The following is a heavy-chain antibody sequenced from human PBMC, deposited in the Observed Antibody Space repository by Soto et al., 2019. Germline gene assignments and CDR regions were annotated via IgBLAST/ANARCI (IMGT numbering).Heavy chain of an antibody. Sequence: EVQLLESGGGLVQPGGSLRLSCAASGFTFSSYAMRWVRQAPVKGLEWVSAISGSGGSTYYADSVKGRFTISRENSKNTLYLHMNRMRAEDTAVYYCARRGSGSYYDYWGQGTLVTVSS. J-gene: IGHJ4*02. V-gene: IGHV3-23*01. CDR3: ARRGSGSYYDY. CDR1: GFTFSSYA. CDR2: ISGSGGST. D-gene: IGHD1-26*01.